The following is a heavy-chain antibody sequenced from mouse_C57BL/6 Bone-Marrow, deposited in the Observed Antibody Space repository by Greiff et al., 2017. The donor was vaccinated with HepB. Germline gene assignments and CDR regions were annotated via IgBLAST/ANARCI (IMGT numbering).Heavy chain of an antibody. CDR2: ISSGSSTI. CDR1: GFTFSDYG. J-gene: IGHJ1*03. Sequence: VQLQQSGGGLVKPGGSLKLSCAASGFTFSDYGMHWVRQAPEKGLEWVAYISSGSSTIYYADTVKGRFTISRDNAKNTLFLQMTSLRSEDTAMYYCARAITTVVEYFDVWGTGTTVTVSS. CDR3: ARAITTVVEYFDV. V-gene: IGHV5-17*01. D-gene: IGHD1-1*01.